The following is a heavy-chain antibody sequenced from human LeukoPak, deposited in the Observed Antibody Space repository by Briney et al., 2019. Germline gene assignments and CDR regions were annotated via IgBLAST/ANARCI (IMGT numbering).Heavy chain of an antibody. CDR3: ARGVIAVAEGYFDY. J-gene: IGHJ4*02. D-gene: IGHD6-19*01. Sequence: PSETLSLTCTVSGGSISSGGYYWSWIRQHPGKGLEWIGEINHSGSTNYNPSLKSRVTISVDTSKNQFSLKLSSVTAADTAVYYCARGVIAVAEGYFDYWGQGTLVTVSS. CDR2: INHSGST. CDR1: GGSISSGGYY. V-gene: IGHV4-39*07.